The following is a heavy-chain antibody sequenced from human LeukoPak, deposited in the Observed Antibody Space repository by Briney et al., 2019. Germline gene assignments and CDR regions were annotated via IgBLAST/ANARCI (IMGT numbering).Heavy chain of an antibody. D-gene: IGHD6-13*01. Sequence: TSETLSLTCTVSGGSISSYYWSWLRQPPGKGLEYIGYTHYSGSTNYNPSLKSRVTMSVDTSKNQFSLKVSSVTAADTAVYYCARKQGYYYYYMDVWGKGTTVTVSS. CDR1: GGSISSYY. J-gene: IGHJ6*03. V-gene: IGHV4-59*12. CDR2: THYSGST. CDR3: ARKQGYYYYYMDV.